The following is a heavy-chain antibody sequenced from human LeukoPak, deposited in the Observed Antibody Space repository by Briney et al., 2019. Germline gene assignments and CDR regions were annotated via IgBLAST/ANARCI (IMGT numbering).Heavy chain of an antibody. Sequence: PGGSLRLSCAASGFTFSSYSMNWVRQAPGKGLEWVSYISSSSSTIYYADSVKGRFTISRDNSKNTLFLQMNSLRAEDTAVYFCAKRLKYNSSSSYFDSWGQGTLVTVSS. CDR3: AKRLKYNSSSSYFDS. CDR1: GFTFSSYS. D-gene: IGHD6-6*01. CDR2: ISSSSSTI. J-gene: IGHJ4*02. V-gene: IGHV3-48*01.